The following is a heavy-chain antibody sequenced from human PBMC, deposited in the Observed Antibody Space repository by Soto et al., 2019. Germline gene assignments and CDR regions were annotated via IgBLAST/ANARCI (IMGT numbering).Heavy chain of an antibody. CDR3: ARQWKSFSSGWSH. CDR2: INAGNGNT. D-gene: IGHD6-19*01. Sequence: ASVKVSCKASGGTFSSYAISWVRQAPGQGLEWMGCINAGNGNTKYSQKFQGRVTIIRDTSASTAYMELSSLRSEDTAVYFCARQWKSFSSGWSHWGQGTLVTVSS. CDR1: GGTFSSYA. J-gene: IGHJ4*02. V-gene: IGHV1-3*01.